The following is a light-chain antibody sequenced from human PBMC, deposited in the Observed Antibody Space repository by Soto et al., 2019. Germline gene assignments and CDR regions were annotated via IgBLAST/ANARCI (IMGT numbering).Light chain of an antibody. V-gene: IGKV4-1*01. CDR3: QQYYSTPLT. J-gene: IGKJ4*01. CDR1: QSVLSSSNNNIY. Sequence: DFVMTQSPDSLAVSLGARATINCKSSQSVLSSSNNNIYVAWYQQEPGQPPKLLIYWASTRESGVPDRFSGSGSGTDFTLTISSLQAEDAAVYYCQQYYSTPLTFGGGTKVEIK. CDR2: WAS.